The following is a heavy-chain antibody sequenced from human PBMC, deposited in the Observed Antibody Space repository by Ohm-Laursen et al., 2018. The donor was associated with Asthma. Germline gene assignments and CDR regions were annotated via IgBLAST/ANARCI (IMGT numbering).Heavy chain of an antibody. V-gene: IGHV1-69*13. D-gene: IGHD4-11*01. CDR1: GYTFTSYA. CDR3: AIYRFYSNYYYGMDV. Sequence: SVKVSCKAAGYTFTSYAISWVRQAPGQGLEWMGGIIPIFGTANYAQKFQGRVTITADESTSTAYMELSSLRSEDTAVYYCAIYRFYSNYYYGMDVWGQGTTVTVSS. CDR2: IIPIFGTA. J-gene: IGHJ6*02.